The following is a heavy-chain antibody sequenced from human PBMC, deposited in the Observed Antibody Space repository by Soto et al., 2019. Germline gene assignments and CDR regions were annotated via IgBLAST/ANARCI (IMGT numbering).Heavy chain of an antibody. V-gene: IGHV3-48*01. D-gene: IGHD3-22*01. CDR2: ISSSSSTI. CDR1: GLIFSTYS. J-gene: IGHJ4*02. Sequence: GGSLRLSCAASGLIFSTYSMNWVRQGPGKRLEWVSYISSSSSTIFYTDSVKGRFTVSRDKAKNSLYLQMNSLRAEDTALYYCARPTYYYDSSGSPGYWGQGTLDTVSS. CDR3: ARPTYYYDSSGSPGY.